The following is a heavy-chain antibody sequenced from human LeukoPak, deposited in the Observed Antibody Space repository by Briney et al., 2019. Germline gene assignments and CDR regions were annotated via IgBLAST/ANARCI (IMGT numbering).Heavy chain of an antibody. V-gene: IGHV3-30*18. CDR1: GFTFSSYG. CDR2: ISYDGSNK. D-gene: IGHD3-22*01. Sequence: PGGSLRLSCAASGFTFSSYGMHWVRQAPGKGLEWVAVISYDGSNKYYADSVKGRFTISRDNSKNTLYLQMNSLRAEDTAVYYCAKDQYYYDSSGPKADPWGQGTLVTVSS. J-gene: IGHJ5*02. CDR3: AKDQYYYDSSGPKADP.